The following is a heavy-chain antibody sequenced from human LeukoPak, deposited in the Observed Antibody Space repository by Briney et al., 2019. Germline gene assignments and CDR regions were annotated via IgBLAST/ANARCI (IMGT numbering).Heavy chain of an antibody. CDR1: GFTFSSYA. CDR3: ARGAYYYDSSGYFDY. Sequence: GGSLRLSCAASGFTFSSYAMHWVRQAPGKGLEWVAVISYDGSNKYYADSVKGRFTISRDNSKNTLYLQMNSPRAEDTAVYYCARGAYYYDSSGYFDYWGQGTLVTVSS. J-gene: IGHJ4*02. CDR2: ISYDGSNK. V-gene: IGHV3-30-3*01. D-gene: IGHD3-22*01.